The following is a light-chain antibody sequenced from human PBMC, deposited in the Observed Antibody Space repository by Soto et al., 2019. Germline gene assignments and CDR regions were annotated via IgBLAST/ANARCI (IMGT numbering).Light chain of an antibody. CDR3: CSYAGSPTYV. V-gene: IGLV2-23*01. J-gene: IGLJ1*01. Sequence: QSVLTQPASVSGSPGQSITISCTGTTRDVGTYNLVSWYQQHPGKAPKVIIYEDNKRPSGVSNSFSGSKSGNTASLTISGLQAEDEADYYCCSYAGSPTYVFGTGTKLTVL. CDR1: TRDVGTYNL. CDR2: EDN.